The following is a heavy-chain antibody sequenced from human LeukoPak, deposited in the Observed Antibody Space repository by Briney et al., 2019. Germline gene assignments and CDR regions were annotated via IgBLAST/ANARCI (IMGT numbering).Heavy chain of an antibody. V-gene: IGHV3-23*01. CDR3: AKGVILRFLEWLLSPFDY. CDR2: ISGSGGST. CDR1: GFTFSSYA. J-gene: IGHJ4*02. Sequence: PGGSLRLSCAASGFTFSSYAMSWVRQAPGKELEWVSAISGSGGSTYYADSVKGRFTISRDNSKNTLYLQMNSLRAEDTAVYYCAKGVILRFLEWLLSPFDYWGRGTLVTVSS. D-gene: IGHD3-3*01.